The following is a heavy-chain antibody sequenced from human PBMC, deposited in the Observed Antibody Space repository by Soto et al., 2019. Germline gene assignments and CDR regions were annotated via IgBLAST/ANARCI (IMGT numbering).Heavy chain of an antibody. V-gene: IGHV3-30-3*01. CDR3: ARDRRQLVDYYYGMDV. Sequence: QVQLVESGGGVVQPGRSLRLSCAASGFTFSSYAMHWVRQAPGKGLEWVAVISYDGSNKYYADSVKGRFTISRDNSKNTLYLLMNSLRAEDTAVYYCARDRRQLVDYYYGMDVWGQGTTVTVSS. CDR2: ISYDGSNK. D-gene: IGHD6-13*01. J-gene: IGHJ6*02. CDR1: GFTFSSYA.